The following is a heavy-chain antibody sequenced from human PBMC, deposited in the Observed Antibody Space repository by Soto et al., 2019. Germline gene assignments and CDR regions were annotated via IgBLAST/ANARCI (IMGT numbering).Heavy chain of an antibody. CDR1: GYSVTSYY. Sequence: GASVKVSCKASGYSVTSYYMHWVRQAPGQGLEWMGIINPNSGSTTYAQKFQGRVTMTRDTSTSTVYMELTSLTSGDTAVYYCARAGIAYCSSTTCYLYYYVMDVWGQGTTVTVS. CDR2: INPNSGST. J-gene: IGHJ6*02. D-gene: IGHD2-2*01. V-gene: IGHV1-46*01. CDR3: ARAGIAYCSSTTCYLYYYVMDV.